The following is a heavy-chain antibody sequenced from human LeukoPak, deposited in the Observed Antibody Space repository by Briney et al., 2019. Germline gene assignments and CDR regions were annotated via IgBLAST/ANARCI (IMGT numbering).Heavy chain of an antibody. Sequence: PGGSLRLSCTASGFTFSGYGMHWVRQAPGMGLEWVAIISYDGSNTFYGDSVKGRFTISRDNSKKTLYLQTNSLRTEDTAVYYCARDQTAVTGVWGTIDYWGQGTLVTVSS. D-gene: IGHD2-8*02. CDR2: ISYDGSNT. CDR1: GFTFSGYG. V-gene: IGHV3-30*03. J-gene: IGHJ4*02. CDR3: ARDQTAVTGVWGTIDY.